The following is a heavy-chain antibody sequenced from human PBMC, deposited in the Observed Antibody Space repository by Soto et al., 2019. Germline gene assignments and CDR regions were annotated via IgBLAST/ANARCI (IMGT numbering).Heavy chain of an antibody. Sequence: EVQLLESGGGLVQPGGSLRLSCGVSGFTFNDFEMNWVRQAPGKGPEWLAYIDGSGATKKYADSVRGRFTIARDNPNNSLFLQISSLSAADTSTYYCARGFGRFNYWGQGTLVSVSS. CDR1: GFTFNDFE. V-gene: IGHV3-48*03. CDR3: ARGFGRFNY. CDR2: IDGSGATK. J-gene: IGHJ4*02. D-gene: IGHD3-10*01.